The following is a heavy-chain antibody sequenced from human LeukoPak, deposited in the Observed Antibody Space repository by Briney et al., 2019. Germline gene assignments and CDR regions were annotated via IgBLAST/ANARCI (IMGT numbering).Heavy chain of an antibody. D-gene: IGHD6-13*01. J-gene: IGHJ4*02. V-gene: IGHV3-30-3*01. Sequence: GSLRLSCVASGFALSMYTLHWVRQAPGKGLECVAVASYDGGNKYYADSVKGRFTISRDNSKNTLYLQMNSPKTEDTAVYFCARVAAPRSNDYWGQGTLVTVSP. CDR2: ASYDGGNK. CDR3: ARVAAPRSNDY. CDR1: GFALSMYT.